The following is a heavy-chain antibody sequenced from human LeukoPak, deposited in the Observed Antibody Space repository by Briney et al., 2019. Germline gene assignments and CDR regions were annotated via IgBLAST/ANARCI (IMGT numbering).Heavy chain of an antibody. V-gene: IGHV3-23*01. J-gene: IGHJ4*02. Sequence: PGGSLRLSCAASGFTFSDYAMSWVRQAPGKGLEWVTAIGGSGGNTYYADSVKGRFTISRDNSKNTLYLQMKSLRAEDTAIYYCARVSYYDVLSPSYYFDYWGQGTLVTVSS. CDR2: IGGSGGNT. D-gene: IGHD3-9*01. CDR1: GFTFSDYA. CDR3: ARVSYYDVLSPSYYFDY.